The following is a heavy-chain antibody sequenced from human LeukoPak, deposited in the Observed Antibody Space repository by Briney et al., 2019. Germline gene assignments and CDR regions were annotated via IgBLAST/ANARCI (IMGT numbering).Heavy chain of an antibody. D-gene: IGHD5-24*01. CDR1: GGSISSGSYY. J-gene: IGHJ4*02. V-gene: IGHV4-39*01. Sequence: WETLSLTCTVSGGSISSGSYYWGWIRQPPGKGLEWIGSIYYSGSTYYNPSLKSRVTISVDTSKSQFSLRLSSVTAADSAVYYCARQGRGIQLQTYFDYWGQGTLVTVSS. CDR3: ARQGRGIQLQTYFDY. CDR2: IYYSGST.